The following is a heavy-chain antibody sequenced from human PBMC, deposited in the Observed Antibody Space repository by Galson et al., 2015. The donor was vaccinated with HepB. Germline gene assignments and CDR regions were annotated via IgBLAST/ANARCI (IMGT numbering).Heavy chain of an antibody. CDR3: ERSTGSYWDSNAFDI. CDR1: GYTFSNYA. CDR2: LTGVDGNT. Sequence: SVKVSCKASGYTFSNYAMNWVRQAPGQRPEWMGRLTGVDGNTRISERFHDRVIIARDTSASTAFMELSSLRSEDTAIYYCERSTGSYWDSNAFDIWGQGTLVTVSS. V-gene: IGHV1-3*01. D-gene: IGHD1-26*01. J-gene: IGHJ3*02.